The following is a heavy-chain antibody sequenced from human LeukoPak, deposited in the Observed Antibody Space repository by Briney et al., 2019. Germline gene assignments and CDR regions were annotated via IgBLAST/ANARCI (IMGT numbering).Heavy chain of an antibody. CDR3: ARRSYGDYYYYYYMDV. D-gene: IGHD5-18*01. J-gene: IGHJ6*03. V-gene: IGHV4-39*01. Sequence: PSETLSLTCTVSGGSISSSSYYWGWIRQTPGKGLEWIGSIYYSGSTYYNPSLKSRVTISVDTSKNQFSLKLSSVTAADAAVYYCARRSYGDYYYYYYMDVWGKGTTVTVSS. CDR2: IYYSGST. CDR1: GGSISSSSYY.